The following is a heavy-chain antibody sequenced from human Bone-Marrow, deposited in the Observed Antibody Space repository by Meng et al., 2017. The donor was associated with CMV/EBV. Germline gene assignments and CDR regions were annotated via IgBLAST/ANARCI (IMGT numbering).Heavy chain of an antibody. V-gene: IGHV3-30*02. CDR1: GFSFGTYD. CDR3: ARDIRSFYYFDY. J-gene: IGHJ4*02. Sequence: GGSLRLSCAASGFSFGTYDMYWVRHAPGKGLEWVAFIRYDGSKIYYADSVTGRFTISRDDAKKSLYLQMNSQRAEDTAVYFCARDIRSFYYFDYWGQGTLVTVSS. CDR2: IRYDGSKI.